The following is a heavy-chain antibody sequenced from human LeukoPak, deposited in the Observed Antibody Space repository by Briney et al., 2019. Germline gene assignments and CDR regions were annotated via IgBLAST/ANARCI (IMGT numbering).Heavy chain of an antibody. CDR2: IYSGGST. V-gene: IGHV3-53*01. CDR3: ARAGHRTDDAFDI. CDR1: GFTVSSNY. Sequence: GGSLRLSCAASGFTVSSNYMSWVRQAPGKGLEWVSVIYSGGSTYYADSMKGRFTISRDNSKNTLYLQMNSLRAEDTAVYYCARAGHRTDDAFDIWGQGTMVTVSS. D-gene: IGHD4-17*01. J-gene: IGHJ3*02.